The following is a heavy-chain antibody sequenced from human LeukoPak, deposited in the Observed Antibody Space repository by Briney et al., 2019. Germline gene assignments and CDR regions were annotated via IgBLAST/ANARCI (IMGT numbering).Heavy chain of an antibody. Sequence: GASVKVSCKAPGDTFTSYYMHWVRQAPGQGLEWMGIINPSGGSTSYAQKFQGRVTMTRDTSTSTVYMELSSLRSEDTAVYYCARDPKVAAAGTRYFDLWGRGTLVTVFS. V-gene: IGHV1-46*01. CDR1: GDTFTSYY. J-gene: IGHJ2*01. CDR3: ARDPKVAAAGTRYFDL. CDR2: INPSGGST. D-gene: IGHD6-13*01.